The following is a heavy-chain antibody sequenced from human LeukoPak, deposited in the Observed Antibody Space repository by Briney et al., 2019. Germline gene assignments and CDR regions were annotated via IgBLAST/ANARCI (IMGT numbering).Heavy chain of an antibody. D-gene: IGHD3-10*01. CDR2: INHSGST. CDR3: CGGYYYGSGSYFRPFDY. Sequence: PSQTLSLTCAVYGGSFSGSYWSWIRQPPGKGLECIGEINHSGSTNYNPSLKSRVTISVDTSKNQFSLKLSSVTAADTAVYYCCGGYYYGSGSYFRPFDYWGQGTLVTVSS. J-gene: IGHJ4*02. V-gene: IGHV4-34*01. CDR1: GGSFSGSY.